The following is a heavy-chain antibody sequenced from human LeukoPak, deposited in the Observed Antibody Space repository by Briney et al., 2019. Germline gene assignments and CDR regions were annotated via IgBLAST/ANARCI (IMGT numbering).Heavy chain of an antibody. V-gene: IGHV6-1*01. J-gene: IGHJ4*02. CDR2: TYYRSKLYN. Sequence: SQTLSLTCAISGDSVSSNSATWDWVRQSPPRGLEWLRRTYYRSKLYNEYVESVKSRMTINPDTSKHQFSLQLTSVTPDDTALDYCAIYTSGRFYYWGQGNLVTVSS. D-gene: IGHD6-19*01. CDR3: AIYTSGRFYY. CDR1: GDSVSSNSAT.